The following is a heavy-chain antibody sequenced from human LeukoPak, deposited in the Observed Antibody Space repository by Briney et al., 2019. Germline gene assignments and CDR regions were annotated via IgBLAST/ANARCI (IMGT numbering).Heavy chain of an antibody. D-gene: IGHD2-15*01. CDR3: ARAFGCSAGGCYRFFDF. CDR2: IYHSGST. CDR1: GYSISSGYY. V-gene: IGHV4-38-2*02. J-gene: IGHJ4*02. Sequence: SETLSLTCIVSGYSISSGYYWGWIRQSPGKGLEWIGSIYHSGSTYYNPSLKSRVTMSVDTSKNQFSLKLNSVTAADTAVYYCARAFGCSAGGCYRFFDFWGQGTLVTVSS.